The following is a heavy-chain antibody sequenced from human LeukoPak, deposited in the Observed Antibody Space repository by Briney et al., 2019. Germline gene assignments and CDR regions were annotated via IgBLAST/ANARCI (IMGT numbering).Heavy chain of an antibody. CDR2: IYYSGST. D-gene: IGHD3-22*01. J-gene: IGHJ3*02. V-gene: IGHV4-39*01. CDR1: SGSISSSSYY. Sequence: SETLSLTCAVSSGSISSSSYYWGWIRPPPGKGLVWIGSIYYSGSTYYNPYLKSRVTLSVDTSRNQFALKLRSVTAADTAVYYCARQERGYDGSGHRAFDIWGQGTMVTISS. CDR3: ARQERGYDGSGHRAFDI.